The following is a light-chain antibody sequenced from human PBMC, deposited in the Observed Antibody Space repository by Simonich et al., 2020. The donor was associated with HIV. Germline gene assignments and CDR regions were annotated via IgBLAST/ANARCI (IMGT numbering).Light chain of an antibody. J-gene: IGKJ3*01. V-gene: IGKV1-39*01. Sequence: DIQMTQSPSSLSASVGDRVTITCRASQSIGSYLNWFQHKPGKAPKLLIYAAFRLQSGVPSRFSGSGSGPDFTLTISSLQPEDFATYYCQQRYSTPLFTFGPGTTVDVQ. CDR2: AAF. CDR1: QSIGSY. CDR3: QQRYSTPLFT.